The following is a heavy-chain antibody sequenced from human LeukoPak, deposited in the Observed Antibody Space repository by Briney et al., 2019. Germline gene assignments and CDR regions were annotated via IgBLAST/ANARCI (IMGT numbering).Heavy chain of an antibody. CDR3: AKDTDYYGSGNDY. D-gene: IGHD3-10*01. CDR2: ISGSGGST. CDR1: GFTFSSYA. Sequence: PGGSLRLSCAASGFTFSSYAMSWVRQAPGKGLEWVSAISGSGGSTYYADSVKGRFTISRDNSKNTLYLQMSSLRAEDTAVYYCAKDTDYYGSGNDYWGQGTLVTVSS. V-gene: IGHV3-23*01. J-gene: IGHJ4*02.